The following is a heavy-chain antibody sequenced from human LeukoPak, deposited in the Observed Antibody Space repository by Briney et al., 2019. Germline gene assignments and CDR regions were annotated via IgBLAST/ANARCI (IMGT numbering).Heavy chain of an antibody. CDR2: ISGSVGST. D-gene: IGHD2-2*01. CDR1: GFTFSSYA. J-gene: IGHJ4*02. V-gene: IGHV3-23*01. CDR3: AKRGDIVVVPAAILLSPIDY. Sequence: GGSLRLSCAASGFTFSSYAMSWVRQAPGKGLEWVSAISGSVGSTYYADSVKGRFTISRDNSKNTLYLQMNSLRAEDTAVYYCAKRGDIVVVPAAILLSPIDYWGQGTLVTVSS.